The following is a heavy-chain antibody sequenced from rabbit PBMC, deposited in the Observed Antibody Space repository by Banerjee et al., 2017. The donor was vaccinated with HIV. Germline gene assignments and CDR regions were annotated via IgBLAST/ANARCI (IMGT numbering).Heavy chain of an antibody. CDR1: GFDFSNKYV. J-gene: IGHJ6*01. D-gene: IGHD8-1*01. V-gene: IGHV1S40*01. CDR3: AGGSYYIGL. CDR2: INSNTGNT. Sequence: QSLEESGGDLVKPGASLTLTCTASGFDFSNKYVMCWVRQAPGKGLEWIACINSNTGNTVYASWAKGPFTISKTSSTTVTLQMTSLTAADTATYFCAGGSYYIGLWGPGTLVTVS.